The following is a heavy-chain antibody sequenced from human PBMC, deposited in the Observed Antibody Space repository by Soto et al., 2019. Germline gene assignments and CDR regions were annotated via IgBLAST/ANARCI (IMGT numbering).Heavy chain of an antibody. CDR1: GGSISSGDYY. CDR2: IYYSGST. D-gene: IGHD2-21*02. J-gene: IGHJ3*02. V-gene: IGHV4-30-4*01. Sequence: PSETLSLTCTVSGGSISSGDYYWSWIRQPPGKGLEWIGYIYYSGSTYYNPSLKSRVTISVDTSKNQFSLKLSSVTAADTAVYYCAGYLCGGGCYRPYAFDIWGQGTMVTVSS. CDR3: AGYLCGGGCYRPYAFDI.